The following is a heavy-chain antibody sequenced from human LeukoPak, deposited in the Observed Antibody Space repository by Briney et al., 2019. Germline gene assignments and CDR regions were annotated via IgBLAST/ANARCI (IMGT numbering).Heavy chain of an antibody. J-gene: IGHJ4*02. CDR1: GFIFRNYA. CDR3: TTRSPARYCSDGACYSSADY. V-gene: IGHV3-23*01. D-gene: IGHD2-15*01. Sequence: PGGSLRLSCAASGFIFRNYAMSWVRQAPGKGLEWVSVISGSGNSTYYADSVKGRFTISRDNSKNTLYLQMNSLRAEDTAMYYCTTRSPARYCSDGACYSSADYWGQGTLVTVSS. CDR2: ISGSGNST.